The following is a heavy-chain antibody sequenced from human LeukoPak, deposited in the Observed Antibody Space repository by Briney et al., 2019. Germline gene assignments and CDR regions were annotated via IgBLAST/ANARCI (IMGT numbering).Heavy chain of an antibody. CDR1: GFTFSGYS. Sequence: PGGSLRLSCAGSGFTFSGYSMSWVRQAPGKGLEWVSFINGSSSYINYADSVKGRFTISRDNAKNSVYLQMNSLRAEDTAMYYCARLPVGAVPASNYFDYWGQGTLVTVSS. D-gene: IGHD6-19*01. CDR2: INGSSSYI. V-gene: IGHV3-21*01. J-gene: IGHJ4*02. CDR3: ARLPVGAVPASNYFDY.